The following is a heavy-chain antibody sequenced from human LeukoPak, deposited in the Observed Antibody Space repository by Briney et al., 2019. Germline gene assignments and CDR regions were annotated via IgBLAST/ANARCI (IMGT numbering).Heavy chain of an antibody. J-gene: IGHJ4*02. CDR2: ISGYTGNT. D-gene: IGHD2-15*01. CDR1: GYTLTHYG. Sequence: GASVKVSCKASGYTLTHYGISRVRQAPGQGLEWMGWISGYTGNTNYAQKIQGRVTMTTDTSTSTDYMELRSLRSDDTAVYYCARRGGYSSGSGFSPYYFDYWGQGTLVTVSS. V-gene: IGHV1-18*01. CDR3: ARRGGYSSGSGFSPYYFDY.